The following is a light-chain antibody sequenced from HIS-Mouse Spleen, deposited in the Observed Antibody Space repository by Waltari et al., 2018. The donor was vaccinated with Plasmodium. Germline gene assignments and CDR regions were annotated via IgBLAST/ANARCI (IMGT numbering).Light chain of an antibody. Sequence: DIEMTQSPASLSASVGDRVTITCRASQSISSYLHWYQQKPGKAPKLLIYAASSLPSGVPSRFSGSGSGTYFTLTISSLQPEDFATYYCQQSYSTWTFGQGTKVEIK. J-gene: IGKJ1*01. CDR3: QQSYSTWT. CDR2: AAS. CDR1: QSISSY. V-gene: IGKV1-39*01.